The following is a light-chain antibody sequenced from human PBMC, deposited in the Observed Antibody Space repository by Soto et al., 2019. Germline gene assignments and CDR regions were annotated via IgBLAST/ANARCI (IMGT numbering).Light chain of an antibody. V-gene: IGKV1-9*01. CDR1: QGISSF. Sequence: DIQLTQSPSFLSASVGDRVTITCRASQGISSFLAWYQQKPRKAPKLLIYAASTLQSGVPSRFSGGGSGTEFTLTINSLQPEDFATYYCQQLNSYPRTFGQGTKVEIK. J-gene: IGKJ1*01. CDR2: AAS. CDR3: QQLNSYPRT.